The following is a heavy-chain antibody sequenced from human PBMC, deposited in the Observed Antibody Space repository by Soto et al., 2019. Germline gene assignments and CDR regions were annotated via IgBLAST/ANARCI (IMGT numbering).Heavy chain of an antibody. J-gene: IGHJ4*02. V-gene: IGHV3-23*01. CDR3: AKDLAITMIVVVITPFDY. CDR1: GFTFSSYA. D-gene: IGHD3-22*01. CDR2: ISGSGGST. Sequence: GGSLRLSCAASGFTFSSYAMSWVRQAPGKGLEWVSAISGSGGSTYYADSVKGRFTISRDNSKNTLYLQMNSLRAEDTAVYYCAKDLAITMIVVVITPFDYWGQGTLVTVSS.